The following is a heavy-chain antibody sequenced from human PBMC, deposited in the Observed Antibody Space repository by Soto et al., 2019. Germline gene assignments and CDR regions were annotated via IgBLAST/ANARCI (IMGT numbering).Heavy chain of an antibody. CDR3: AKDRIALAGNGFGYYFDY. CDR1: GFTFSSYS. Sequence: PGGSLRLSCAASGFTFSSYSMHWVRQAPGKGLEWISYISMSSSTIYYADSVKGRFTISRDNSKNTLFLQMNSLRAEDTAMYYCAKDRIALAGNGFGYYFDYWGQGTLVTVSS. J-gene: IGHJ4*02. V-gene: IGHV3-48*01. D-gene: IGHD6-19*01. CDR2: ISMSSSTI.